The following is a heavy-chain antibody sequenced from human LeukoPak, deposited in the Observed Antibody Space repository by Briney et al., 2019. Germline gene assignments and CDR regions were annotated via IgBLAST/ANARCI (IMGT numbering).Heavy chain of an antibody. Sequence: GGSLRLSCTASGFTFGDYAFSWVRQAPGKGLEWVSFIRSKAYGGTTEYAASVKGRFTISRDDSKSIAYLQMNSLKTEDTAVYYCTRHDGHVGAKMRTYYYYYYMDVWGKGTTVTISS. CDR1: GFTFGDYA. CDR3: TRHDGHVGAKMRTYYYYYYMDV. CDR2: IRSKAYGGTT. D-gene: IGHD3-16*01. J-gene: IGHJ6*03. V-gene: IGHV3-49*04.